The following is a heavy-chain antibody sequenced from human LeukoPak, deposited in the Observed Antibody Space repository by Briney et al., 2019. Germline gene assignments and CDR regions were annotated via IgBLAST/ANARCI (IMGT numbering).Heavy chain of an antibody. J-gene: IGHJ5*02. CDR3: ASGGRCTNGVCYTTPNWFDP. V-gene: IGHV1-69*13. Sequence: SVKVSCKASGGTFSSYAISWVRQATGQGLEWMGGIIPIFGTANYAQKFQGRVTITADESTSTAYMELSSLRSEDTAVYYCASGGRCTNGVCYTTPNWFDPWGQGTLVTVS. D-gene: IGHD2-8*01. CDR1: GGTFSSYA. CDR2: IIPIFGTA.